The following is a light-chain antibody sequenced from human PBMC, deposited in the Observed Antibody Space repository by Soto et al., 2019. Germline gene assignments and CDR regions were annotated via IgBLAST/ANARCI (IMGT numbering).Light chain of an antibody. CDR3: SSYTRSPGYV. V-gene: IGLV2-14*03. CDR2: DVS. Sequence: QSVLTQAASVSGSPGQSITISCTGTSSDVGAYNYVSWYQQYPDKAPKLMIYDVSTRPSGVSNRFSGSKSGNTASLTISGLQAEDEADYYCSSYTRSPGYVFGPGTKVTVL. J-gene: IGLJ1*01. CDR1: SSDVGAYNY.